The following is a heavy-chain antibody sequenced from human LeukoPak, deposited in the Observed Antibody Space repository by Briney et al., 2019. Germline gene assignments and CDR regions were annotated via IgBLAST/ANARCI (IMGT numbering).Heavy chain of an antibody. CDR2: IYPGDSDT. CDR3: ARHDPRNRLAAAGTDY. V-gene: IGHV5-51*01. J-gene: IGHJ4*02. D-gene: IGHD6-13*01. Sequence: GGSLKISCKGSGYSFTSFWIGWVRQMPGEGLEWIGIIYPGDSDTRYSPSFQGQVTISADKSISTAYLQWSSLKASDTAMYYCARHDPRNRLAAAGTDYWGQGTLVTVSS. CDR1: GYSFTSFW.